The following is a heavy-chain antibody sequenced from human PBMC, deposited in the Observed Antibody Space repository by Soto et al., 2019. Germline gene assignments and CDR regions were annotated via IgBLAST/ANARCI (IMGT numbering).Heavy chain of an antibody. J-gene: IGHJ5*02. Sequence: EVQLVESGGGLVKPGGSLRLSCAASGFTFSSYSMNWVRQAPGKGLEWVSSISSSSSYIYYADSVKGRFTISRDNAKNSLYLQMNSLRAEDTAVYYCARDEDSGDYYCSGRVDNWFDPWGQGTLVTVSS. CDR2: ISSSSSYI. CDR3: ARDEDSGDYYCSGRVDNWFDP. V-gene: IGHV3-21*01. D-gene: IGHD3-10*01. CDR1: GFTFSSYS.